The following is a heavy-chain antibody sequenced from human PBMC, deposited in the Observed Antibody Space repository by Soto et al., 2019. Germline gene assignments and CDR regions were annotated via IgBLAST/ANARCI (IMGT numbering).Heavy chain of an antibody. J-gene: IGHJ4*02. CDR2: IIPIFGTA. Sequence: QVQLVQSGAEVKKPGSSVKVSCKASGGTFSSYAISWVRQAPGQGLEWMGGIIPIFGTANYAQKFQGRVTITADESTSTAYMELSSLRSEDTAVYYCARGMVDDIVVVPAPYYFDYWGQGTLVTVSS. CDR3: ARGMVDDIVVVPAPYYFDY. D-gene: IGHD2-2*01. CDR1: GGTFSSYA. V-gene: IGHV1-69*01.